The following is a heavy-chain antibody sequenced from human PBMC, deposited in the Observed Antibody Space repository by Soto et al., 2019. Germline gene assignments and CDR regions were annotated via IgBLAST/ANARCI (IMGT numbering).Heavy chain of an antibody. CDR3: AKQQGPGTPYYYAMDV. Sequence: EVQLLESGGGLVQPGGSLRLSCAASGFTFSSYAMSWVRQAPGKGLEWVSVIRSSGDRTYYADSVKGRFTISRDNSKNTLNMQMNSLRDEDTAVYYCAKQQGPGTPYYYAMDVWGQGNTVTVSS. CDR1: GFTFSSYA. V-gene: IGHV3-23*01. CDR2: IRSSGDRT. J-gene: IGHJ6*02. D-gene: IGHD1-1*01.